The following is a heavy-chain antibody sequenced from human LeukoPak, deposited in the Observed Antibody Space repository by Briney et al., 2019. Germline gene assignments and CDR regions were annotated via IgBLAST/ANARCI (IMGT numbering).Heavy chain of an antibody. CDR2: IYYSGST. J-gene: IGHJ3*02. Sequence: SETLSLTCTVSGGSISSYYWSWIRQPPGKGLEWIGYIYYSGSTNYNPSLKSRVTISVDTSKNQFSLKLSSVTAADTAVYYCARGTLAAAGDAFDIWGQGTMVTVSS. D-gene: IGHD6-13*01. CDR3: ARGTLAAAGDAFDI. V-gene: IGHV4-59*01. CDR1: GGSISSYY.